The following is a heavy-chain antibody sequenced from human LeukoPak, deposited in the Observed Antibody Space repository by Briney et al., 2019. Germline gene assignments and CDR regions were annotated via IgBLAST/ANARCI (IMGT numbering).Heavy chain of an antibody. D-gene: IGHD1-26*01. J-gene: IGHJ6*03. CDR2: IYTSGST. V-gene: IGHV4-61*02. Sequence: PSETLSLTCTVSGGSISSGSYYWSWIRQPAGKGLEWIGRIYTSGSTNYNPSLKSRVTISVDTSKNQFSLKLRSVTAADTAVYYCARETGATIYYYYYMDVWGKGTTVTVSS. CDR1: GGSISSGSYY. CDR3: ARETGATIYYYYYMDV.